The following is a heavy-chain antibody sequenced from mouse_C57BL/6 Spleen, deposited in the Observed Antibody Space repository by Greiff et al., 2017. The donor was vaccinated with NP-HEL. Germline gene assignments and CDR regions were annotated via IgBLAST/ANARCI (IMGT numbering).Heavy chain of an antibody. J-gene: IGHJ2*01. D-gene: IGHD4-1*01. V-gene: IGHV8-12*01. CDR3: ARILGRGDYFDY. CDR1: GFSLSTSGMG. Sequence: QVTLKVCGPGILQSSQTLSLTCSFSGFSLSTSGMGVSWIRQPSGKGLEWLAHIYWDDDKRYNPSLKSRLTISKDTSRNQVFLKITSVDTADTATYYCARILGRGDYFDYWGKGTTLTVSS. CDR2: IYWDDDK.